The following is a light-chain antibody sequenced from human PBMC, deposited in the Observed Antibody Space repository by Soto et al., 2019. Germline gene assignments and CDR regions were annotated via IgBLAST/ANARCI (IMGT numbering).Light chain of an antibody. CDR2: GAS. CDR3: QQYGSSPPCT. CDR1: QSVSSI. V-gene: IGKV3-20*01. J-gene: IGKJ1*01. Sequence: SYRASQSVSSILAWYQQKPGQPPRLLTHGASPRAPEIPARFSASESGTAFTLTISRLVPEEFAVYYCQQYGSSPPCTFGQGTKVDIK.